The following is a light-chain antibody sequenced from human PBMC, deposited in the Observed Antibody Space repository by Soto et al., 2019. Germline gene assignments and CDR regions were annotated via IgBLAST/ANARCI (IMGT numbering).Light chain of an antibody. V-gene: IGKV1-5*01. CDR1: LPISNY. CDR2: DAS. Sequence: DIQMTQSPSSLSASVGDRVTITCRASLPISNYLAWYQQKPGKAPKLLIYDASTLESGVPSRFSGSGSGTDFTLVISSLQPDDFATYYCQQFYYYPWTFGQGTKVDIK. CDR3: QQFYYYPWT. J-gene: IGKJ1*01.